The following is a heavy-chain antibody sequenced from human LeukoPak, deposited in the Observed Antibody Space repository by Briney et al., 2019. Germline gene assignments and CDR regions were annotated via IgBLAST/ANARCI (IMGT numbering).Heavy chain of an antibody. Sequence: SETLSLTCSVSGGSISGYYWSWIRQPPGKGLEWIGTIYYSGSTFYSPSLKSRVTISVDTSENQFSLRLSSVTAADTAVYYCARVYYGGLYWGRGTLVTVST. CDR3: ARVYYGGLY. CDR2: IYYSGST. CDR1: GGSISGYY. D-gene: IGHD4-23*01. V-gene: IGHV4-39*07. J-gene: IGHJ4*02.